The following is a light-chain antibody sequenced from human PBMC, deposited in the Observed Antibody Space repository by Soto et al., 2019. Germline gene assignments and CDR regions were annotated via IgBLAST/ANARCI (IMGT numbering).Light chain of an antibody. CDR1: SSDVGSYHL. CDR3: CSYAGSSTYV. J-gene: IGLJ1*01. CDR2: EGS. V-gene: IGLV2-23*01. Sequence: QSVLTQPASVSRSPGQSITISGTGTSSDVGSYHLVSWYQQHPGKAPKLMIYEGSKRPSGVSNRFSGSKSGNTASLTISGLQAEDEADYYCCSYAGSSTYVFGTGTKGTVL.